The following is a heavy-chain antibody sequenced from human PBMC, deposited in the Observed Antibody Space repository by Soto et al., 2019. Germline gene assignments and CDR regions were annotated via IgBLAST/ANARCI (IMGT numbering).Heavy chain of an antibody. CDR2: INPNSGGT. J-gene: IGHJ4*02. CDR3: ARARYSGSYYDY. D-gene: IGHD1-26*01. V-gene: IGHV1-2*02. Sequence: ASVKVSCKASGYTFTGYYMHWVRQAPGQGLEWMGWINPNSGGTNYAQKFQGRVTMTRDTPISTAYMELSRLRSDDTAVYYCARARYSGSYYDYWGQGTLVTVSS. CDR1: GYTFTGYY.